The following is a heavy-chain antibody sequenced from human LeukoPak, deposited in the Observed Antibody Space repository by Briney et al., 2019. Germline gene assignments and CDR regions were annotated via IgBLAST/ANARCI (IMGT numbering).Heavy chain of an antibody. J-gene: IGHJ6*03. Sequence: PGGSLRLSCAASGFTFDDYAMSWVRQAPGKGLEWVSAIRGSGGSTYYADSVKGRFTISRDNSKNTLYLQMNSPRAEDTAVYYCAKTHQPEEFYDFLTGYFYMDVWGKGTTVTVSS. CDR2: IRGSGGST. V-gene: IGHV3-23*01. D-gene: IGHD3-9*01. CDR1: GFTFDDYA. CDR3: AKTHQPEEFYDFLTGYFYMDV.